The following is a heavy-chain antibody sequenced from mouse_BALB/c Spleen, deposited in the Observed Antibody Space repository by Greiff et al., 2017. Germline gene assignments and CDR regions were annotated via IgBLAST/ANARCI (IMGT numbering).Heavy chain of an antibody. V-gene: IGHV3-6*02. CDR2: ISYDGSN. J-gene: IGHJ4*01. CDR3: ARLRRGAMAMDY. CDR1: GYSITSGYY. Sequence: VQLQQSGPGLVKPSQSLSLTCSVTGYSITSGYYWNWIRQFPGNKLEWMGYISYDGSNNYNPSLKNRISITRDTSKNQFFLKLNSVTTEDTATYYCARLRRGAMAMDYWGQGTSVTVSS. D-gene: IGHD2-12*01.